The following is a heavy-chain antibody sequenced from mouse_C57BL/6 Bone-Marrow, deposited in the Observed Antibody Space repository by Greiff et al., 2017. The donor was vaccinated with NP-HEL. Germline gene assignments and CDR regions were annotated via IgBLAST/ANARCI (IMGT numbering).Heavy chain of an antibody. CDR1: GYSITSGYY. J-gene: IGHJ3*01. Sequence: EVQLMESGPGLVKPSQSLSLTCSVTGYSITSGYYWNWIRQFPGNKLEWMGYISYDGSTNYNPSLKNRISITRDTSKNQFFLKLNSVTTEDTATYYCASPQLGLFAYWGQGTLVTVSA. V-gene: IGHV3-6*01. CDR3: ASPQLGLFAY. D-gene: IGHD4-1*02. CDR2: ISYDGST.